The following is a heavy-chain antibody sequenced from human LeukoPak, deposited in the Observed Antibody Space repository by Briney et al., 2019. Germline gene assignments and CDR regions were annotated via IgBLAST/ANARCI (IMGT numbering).Heavy chain of an antibody. V-gene: IGHV3-23*01. J-gene: IGHJ4*02. CDR2: IGASGGST. D-gene: IGHD1-26*01. CDR1: GFTFSGFA. CDR3: AKTMGAIDHDY. Sequence: GGSLRLSCAASGFTFSGFAMTWVRQAPGKGLEWVSTIGASGGSTYYADSVKGRFTVSRDNSKNTLYLQMNSLRAEDTAVYYCAKTMGAIDHDYWGQGTLVTVSS.